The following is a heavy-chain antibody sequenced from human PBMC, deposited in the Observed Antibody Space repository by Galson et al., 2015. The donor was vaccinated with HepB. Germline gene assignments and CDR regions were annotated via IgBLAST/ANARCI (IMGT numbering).Heavy chain of an antibody. CDR2: IDWDDDK. CDR3: ARTLYSSSWSHCYMDV. Sequence: PALVKPTQTLTLTCTFSGFSLSTSGMRVSWIRQPPGKALEWLARIDWDDDKFYSTSLKTRLTISKDTSKNQVVLTMTNMDPVDTATYYCARTLYSSSWSHCYMDVWGKGTTVTVSS. D-gene: IGHD6-13*01. V-gene: IGHV2-70*04. CDR1: GFSLSTSGMR. J-gene: IGHJ6*03.